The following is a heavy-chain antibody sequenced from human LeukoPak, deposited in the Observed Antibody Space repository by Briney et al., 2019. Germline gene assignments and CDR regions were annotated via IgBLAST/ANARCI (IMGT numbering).Heavy chain of an antibody. V-gene: IGHV3-23*01. CDR3: AKRGVVIRVILVGFHKEANYFDS. Sequence: GGSLRLSCAVSGITLSNYGMSWIRQAPGKGLEWVAGISDSGGRTNYADSVKGRFTISRDNPKNTLYLQMNSLRAEDTAVYFCAKRGVVIRVILVGFHKEANYFDSWGQGALVTVSS. J-gene: IGHJ4*02. CDR1: GITLSNYG. CDR2: ISDSGGRT. D-gene: IGHD3-22*01.